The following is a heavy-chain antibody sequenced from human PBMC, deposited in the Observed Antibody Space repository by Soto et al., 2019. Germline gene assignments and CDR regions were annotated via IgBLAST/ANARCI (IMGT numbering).Heavy chain of an antibody. Sequence: QVQLVQSGAEVKKPGASVKVSCKASGYTFTSYGLSWVGQAPGQGLEWMGWISAYNGNTNYVQQLQGRVTMTTDTSTSTAYMELRSLRSDDTAVDYCAREVGIVVAGWFDPWGQGTLVTVSS. J-gene: IGHJ5*02. CDR2: ISAYNGNT. D-gene: IGHD2-15*01. V-gene: IGHV1-18*01. CDR1: GYTFTSYG. CDR3: AREVGIVVAGWFDP.